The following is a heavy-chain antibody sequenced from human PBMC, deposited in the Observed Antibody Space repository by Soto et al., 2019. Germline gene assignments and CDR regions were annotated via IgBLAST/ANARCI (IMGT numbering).Heavy chain of an antibody. CDR2: IIPMFETV. CDR3: ARGLRTGNYGMDV. V-gene: IGHV1-69*13. J-gene: IGHJ6*02. D-gene: IGHD2-15*01. Sequence: SVKVSCKASGGTFDNYAVSWVRQARGQGLEWMGGIIPMFETVNYAQRFQGRLTIAADESTSTAYMELTSLTSADTAIYFCARGLRTGNYGMDVWGQGTTVTVSS. CDR1: GGTFDNYA.